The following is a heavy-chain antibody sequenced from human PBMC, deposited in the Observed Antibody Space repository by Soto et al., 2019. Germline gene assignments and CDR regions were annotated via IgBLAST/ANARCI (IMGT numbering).Heavy chain of an antibody. V-gene: IGHV1-8*01. J-gene: IGHJ6*02. CDR1: GYTFTSCD. CDR2: MNPNSGNT. Sequence: ASVKVSCKASGYTFTSCDINWVRQATGQGLEWMGWMNPNSGNTGYAQKFQGRVTMTRNTSISTAYMELSSLRSEDTAVYYCARGPQLELRETYYYYYGMDVWGQGTTVTFSS. D-gene: IGHD1-26*01. CDR3: ARGPQLELRETYYYYYGMDV.